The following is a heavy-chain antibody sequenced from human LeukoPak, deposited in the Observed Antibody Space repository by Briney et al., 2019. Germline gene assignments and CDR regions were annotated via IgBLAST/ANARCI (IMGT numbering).Heavy chain of an antibody. CDR2: IYYSGST. J-gene: IGHJ4*02. V-gene: IGHV4-39*07. CDR1: GGSISSSSYY. Sequence: SETLSLTCTVSGGSISSSSYYWGWIRQPPGKGLEWIGSIYYSGSTYYNPSLKSRVTISVDTSKNQFSLKLGSVTAADTAVYYCAREMDSSGYYFDYWGQGTLVTVSS. CDR3: AREMDSSGYYFDY. D-gene: IGHD3-22*01.